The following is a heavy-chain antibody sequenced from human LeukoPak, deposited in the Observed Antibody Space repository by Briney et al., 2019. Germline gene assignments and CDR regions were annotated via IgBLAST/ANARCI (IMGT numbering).Heavy chain of an antibody. D-gene: IGHD1-14*01. J-gene: IGHJ4*02. CDR2: IHNSGTT. CDR1: DASISGYY. CDR3: AGGEEGAGGCAGY. V-gene: IGHV4-59*01. Sequence: PSETLSLTCTVSDASISGYYWSWIRQPPGKGLEWIGYIHNSGTTDYNPSLKSRATISVDTSKNQFSLKLRSVTAADTAVYYCAGGEEGAGGCAGYWGQGTLITVSS.